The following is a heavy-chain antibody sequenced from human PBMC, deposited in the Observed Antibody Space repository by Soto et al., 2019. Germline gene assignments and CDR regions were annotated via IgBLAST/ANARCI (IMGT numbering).Heavy chain of an antibody. CDR3: ARDRGEAGGYGRSYYYYYYMDV. D-gene: IGHD5-12*01. Sequence: EVQLVESGGGLVQPGGSLRLSCAASGFTVSSNYMSWVRQAPGKGLEWVSVIYSGGSTYYADSVKGRFTISRDNSKNTLYLQMNSRRAEDTAVYYCARDRGEAGGYGRSYYYYYYMDVWGKGTTVTVSS. CDR1: GFTVSSNY. V-gene: IGHV3-66*01. J-gene: IGHJ6*03. CDR2: IYSGGST.